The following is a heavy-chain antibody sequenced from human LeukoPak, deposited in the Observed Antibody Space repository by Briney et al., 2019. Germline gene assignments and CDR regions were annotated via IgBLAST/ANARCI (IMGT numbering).Heavy chain of an antibody. Sequence: PSETLSLTCAVYGGSFSGYYWSWIRQPPGKGLEWIGEINHSGSTNYNPSLKSRVTISVDTSKNQFSLKLSSVTAADTAVYYCARDRRITMVRGVNYRFDYWGQGTLVTVSS. CDR1: GGSFSGYY. CDR3: ARDRRITMVRGVNYRFDY. D-gene: IGHD3-10*01. V-gene: IGHV4-34*01. J-gene: IGHJ4*02. CDR2: INHSGST.